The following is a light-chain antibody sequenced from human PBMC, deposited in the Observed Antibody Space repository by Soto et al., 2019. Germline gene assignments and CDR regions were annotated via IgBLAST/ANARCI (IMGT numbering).Light chain of an antibody. CDR2: WAS. Sequence: IVVTQSPDSLALSLGDRSTINCKSSPRVLYSSNNKNYLAWYQQKPGQPPKLLIYWASTRESGVPDRFSGSGSGTDFTLTISSLQAEDVAVYYCQQYYSTPLTFGGGTKVDIK. J-gene: IGKJ4*01. CDR1: PRVLYSSNNKNY. V-gene: IGKV4-1*01. CDR3: QQYYSTPLT.